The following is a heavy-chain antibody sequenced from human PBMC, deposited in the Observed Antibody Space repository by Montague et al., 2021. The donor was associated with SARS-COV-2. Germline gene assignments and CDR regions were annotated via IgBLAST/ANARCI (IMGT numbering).Heavy chain of an antibody. CDR2: IYYSGST. V-gene: IGHV4-31*03. Sequence: TLSLTCTVSGGSISSGGHYWSWIRQHPGKGLEWIGYIYYSGSTYYNPSLKSRVTISVDTSKNQFSLKLSSVTAADTAVYYCARVHIVVVTAMRYFDLWGRGTLVTVSS. CDR3: ARVHIVVVTAMRYFDL. J-gene: IGHJ2*01. CDR1: GGSISSGGHY. D-gene: IGHD2-21*02.